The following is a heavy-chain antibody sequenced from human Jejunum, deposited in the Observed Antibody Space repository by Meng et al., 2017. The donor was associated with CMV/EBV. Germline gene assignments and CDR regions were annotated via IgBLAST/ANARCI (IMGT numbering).Heavy chain of an antibody. Sequence: QITLKESGPQLVKPTQTLTLTCSFSGFSPSTSGGGVGWIRQPPGKALEWLALIYRGDDKRYSPSLNSRLTIAKDTSKNEVVLTLTNMGPIDTGTYYCAHFVGGYYPSRPDYWGQGTLVTVSS. D-gene: IGHD1-26*01. CDR2: IYRGDDK. J-gene: IGHJ4*02. V-gene: IGHV2-5*02. CDR1: GFSPSTSGGG. CDR3: AHFVGGYYPSRPDY.